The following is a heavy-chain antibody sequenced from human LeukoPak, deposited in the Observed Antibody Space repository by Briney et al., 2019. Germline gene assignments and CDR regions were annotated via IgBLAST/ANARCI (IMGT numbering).Heavy chain of an antibody. D-gene: IGHD2-15*01. J-gene: IGHJ4*02. CDR3: ARANCSGGSCYSVGDY. Sequence: ASVKVSCKASGYTFTGYYMHWVRQAPGQGLEWMGRINPNSGGTNYAQKFQGRVTMTRDTSISTAYMELSRLRSDGTAVYYCARANCSGGSCYSVGDYWGQGTLVTVSS. CDR2: INPNSGGT. V-gene: IGHV1-2*06. CDR1: GYTFTGYY.